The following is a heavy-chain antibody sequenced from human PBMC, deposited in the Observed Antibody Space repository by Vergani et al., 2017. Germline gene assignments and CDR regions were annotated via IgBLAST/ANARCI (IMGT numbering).Heavy chain of an antibody. J-gene: IGHJ6*02. Sequence: EVQLLESGGGLVQPGGSLRLSCAASGFTFSSYAMSWVRQATGKGLEWVSAISGSGGSTYYADSVKGRFTISRDNSKNTLYLQMNSLRAEDTAVYYCAKAYYYGSGSYSVYYDYGMDVWGQ. D-gene: IGHD3-10*01. CDR1: GFTFSSYA. CDR3: AKAYYYGSGSYSVYYDYGMDV. CDR2: ISGSGGST. V-gene: IGHV3-23*01.